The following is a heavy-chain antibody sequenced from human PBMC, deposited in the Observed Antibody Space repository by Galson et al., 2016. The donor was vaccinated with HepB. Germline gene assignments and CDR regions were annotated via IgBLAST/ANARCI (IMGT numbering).Heavy chain of an antibody. D-gene: IGHD2/OR15-2a*01. CDR2: INPTSGDT. V-gene: IGHV1-2*02. J-gene: IGHJ4*02. CDR3: ARAAAHEYDFDY. CDR1: GYSLTQLS. Sequence: SVKVSCKVSGYSLTQLSMHWVRQAPGKGLEWMGWINPTSGDTNYAQMFQGRVTMTWDTSISAVYMELSRLRSDDTAVYYCARAAAHEYDFDYWGQGTLVTVSP.